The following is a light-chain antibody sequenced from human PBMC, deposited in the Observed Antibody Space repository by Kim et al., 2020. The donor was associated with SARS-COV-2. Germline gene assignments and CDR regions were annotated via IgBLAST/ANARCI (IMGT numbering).Light chain of an antibody. CDR1: NIGSKS. V-gene: IGLV3-21*04. CDR3: QVWDSSSDVV. Sequence: VGPGKTARITCGGNNIGSKSVHWYQQKPGQAPVLVIYYDSDRPSGIPERFSGSNSGNTATLTISRVEAGDEADYYCQVWDSSSDVVFGGGTQLTVL. J-gene: IGLJ2*01. CDR2: YDS.